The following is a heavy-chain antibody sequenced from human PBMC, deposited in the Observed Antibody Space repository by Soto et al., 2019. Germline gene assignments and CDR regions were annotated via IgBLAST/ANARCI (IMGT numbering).Heavy chain of an antibody. V-gene: IGHV3-23*01. CDR2: ISGSGGST. J-gene: IGHJ4*02. Sequence: GGSLRLSCAASGFTFSSYAMSWVRQAPGKGLEWVSAISGSGGSTYYADSVKGRFTISRDNSKNTLYLQMNSLRAEDTAVYYCAKFSSYDFWSGYSGYWGQGTLVTVSS. D-gene: IGHD3-3*01. CDR3: AKFSSYDFWSGYSGY. CDR1: GFTFSSYA.